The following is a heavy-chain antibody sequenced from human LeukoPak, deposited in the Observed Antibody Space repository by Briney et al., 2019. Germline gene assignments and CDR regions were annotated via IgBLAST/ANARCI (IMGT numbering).Heavy chain of an antibody. V-gene: IGHV1-2*02. CDR2: INPNSGGT. CDR1: GYTFTGYY. J-gene: IGHJ5*02. CDR3: ARAGAVVDNWFDP. Sequence: ASVKVSCKASGYTFTGYYMHWVRQAPGQGVEWMGWINPNSGGTNYAQKFQGRVTMTRDTSISTAYMELSRLRSDDTAVYYCARAGAVVDNWFDPWGQGTLVTVSS. D-gene: IGHD2-15*01.